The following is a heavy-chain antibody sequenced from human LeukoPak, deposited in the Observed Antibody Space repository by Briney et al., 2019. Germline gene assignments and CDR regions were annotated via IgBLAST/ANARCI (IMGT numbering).Heavy chain of an antibody. J-gene: IGHJ4*02. CDR3: AREAVTVRGYYFDY. CDR1: GGSFGGYY. D-gene: IGHD4-11*01. Sequence: PSETLSLTCAVYGGSFGGYYWSWIRQPPGKGLEWIGEINHSGSTNYNPSLKSRVTISVDTSKNQFSLKLSSVTAADTAVYYCAREAVTVRGYYFDYWGQGTLVTVSS. V-gene: IGHV4-34*01. CDR2: INHSGST.